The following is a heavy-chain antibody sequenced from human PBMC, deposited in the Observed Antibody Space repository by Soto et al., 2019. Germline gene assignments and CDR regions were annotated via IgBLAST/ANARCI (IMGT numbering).Heavy chain of an antibody. J-gene: IGHJ3*02. CDR2: IYYSGST. Sequence: SETLSLTCTVSGGSISSYYWSWIRQPPGKGLEWIGYIYYSGSTNYNPSLKSRVTISVDTSKNQFSLKLSSVTAAATAVSSCARDGSRVWVKEDAFDIWGQGTMVTVSS. CDR1: GGSISSYY. CDR3: ARDGSRVWVKEDAFDI. D-gene: IGHD1-26*01. V-gene: IGHV4-59*01.